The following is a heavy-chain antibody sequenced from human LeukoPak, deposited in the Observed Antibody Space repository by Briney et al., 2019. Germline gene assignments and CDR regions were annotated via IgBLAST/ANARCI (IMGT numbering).Heavy chain of an antibody. D-gene: IGHD1-26*01. Sequence: GGSLRLSCAASGFTLSDFWMSWVRQAPGKGLEWVANIDQDGSDKNYVGSVKGRFTISRDDAKNSLFLQMNSLRAEDTAVYYCARDPFNPRVAIRGMDSWGQGTLVTVSS. CDR3: ARDPFNPRVAIRGMDS. V-gene: IGHV3-7*01. J-gene: IGHJ4*02. CDR2: IDQDGSDK. CDR1: GFTLSDFW.